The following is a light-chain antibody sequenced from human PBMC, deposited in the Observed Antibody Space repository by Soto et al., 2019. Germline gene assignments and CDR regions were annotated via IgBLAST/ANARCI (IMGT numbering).Light chain of an antibody. CDR2: LNNDGSH. CDR3: QTWGTGSWV. CDR1: SGHSSYA. Sequence: QPVLTQSPSASASLGASVKLTCTLSSGHSSYAIAWHQLQPEKGPRYLMRLNNDGSHTKGDGIPERFSGSSSGAERYLTISSLQSEDEADYYCQTWGTGSWVLGGGTKVTVL. J-gene: IGLJ3*02. V-gene: IGLV4-69*01.